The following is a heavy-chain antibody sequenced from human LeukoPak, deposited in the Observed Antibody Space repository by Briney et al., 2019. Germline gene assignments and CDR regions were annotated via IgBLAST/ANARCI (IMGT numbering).Heavy chain of an antibody. J-gene: IGHJ4*02. D-gene: IGHD2-2*01. CDR1: GYTFTSYG. Sequence: ASVKVSCKASGYTFTSYGINWVRQAPGQGLEWMGWISTYNGDTNYAQKLQGRVTMTTDTSTSTAYMELRSLRSDDTAVYYCARSVGIVVVPAAMDWSDYWGQGTLVTVSS. CDR2: ISTYNGDT. CDR3: ARSVGIVVVPAAMDWSDY. V-gene: IGHV1-18*01.